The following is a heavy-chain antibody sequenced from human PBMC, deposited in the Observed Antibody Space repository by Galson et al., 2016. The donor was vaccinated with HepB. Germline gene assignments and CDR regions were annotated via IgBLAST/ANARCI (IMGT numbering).Heavy chain of an antibody. CDR2: IIPMFGTA. CDR3: ARKTSSGWYYFDY. CDR1: GGTFSSYG. Sequence: SVKVSCKASGGTFSSYGISWVRQAPGQGLEWMGGIIPMFGTAYYAQKFQGRVTITADESTSTAYMELSSLRSEDTAVYYCARKTSSGWYYFDYWGQGTLGTVSS. J-gene: IGHJ4*02. D-gene: IGHD6-19*01. V-gene: IGHV1-69*13.